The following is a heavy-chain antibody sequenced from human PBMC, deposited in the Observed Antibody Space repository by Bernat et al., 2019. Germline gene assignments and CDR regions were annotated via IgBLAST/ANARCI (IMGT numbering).Heavy chain of an antibody. CDR2: ISYDGSNK. CDR1: GFTFSSYA. V-gene: IGHV3-30*01. D-gene: IGHD3-10*01. CDR3: ARDLGDL. Sequence: QVQLVESGGGVVQPGRYLRLSCAASGFTFSSYAMHWVRQAPGKGLEWVAVISYDGSNKYYADSVKGRFTISRDNSKNTLYLQMNSLRAEDTAVYYCARDLGDLWGRGTLVTVSS. J-gene: IGHJ2*01.